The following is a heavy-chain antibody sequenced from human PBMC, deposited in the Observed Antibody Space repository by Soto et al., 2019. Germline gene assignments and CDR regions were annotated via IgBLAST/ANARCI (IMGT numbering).Heavy chain of an antibody. CDR1: GFSLTTGGVA. V-gene: IGHV2-5*02. J-gene: IGHJ2*01. CDR2: LYWDDDK. Sequence: QITLKESGPTLVKPTQTLTLTCTFSGFSLTTGGVAVGWIRQPPGKALEWLALLYWDDDKRYSPSLKSRLSSTKDTSKNQVVLTMTNMDPVDTATYYCAHSEWSGADCYARGDCGLWGRGTLVTVSS. D-gene: IGHD2-21*02. CDR3: AHSEWSGADCYARGDCGL.